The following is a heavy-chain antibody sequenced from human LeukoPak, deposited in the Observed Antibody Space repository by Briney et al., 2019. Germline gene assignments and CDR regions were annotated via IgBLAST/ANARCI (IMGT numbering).Heavy chain of an antibody. V-gene: IGHV3-23*01. CDR1: GFTFSSYA. D-gene: IGHD6-13*01. CDR3: AKAALRQAADPPLFDY. CDR2: ISGSGGST. Sequence: GGPLRLSCAASGFTFSSYAMSWVRQAPGKGLEWVSAISGSGGSTYYADSVKGRFTIPRDNSKNTLYLQMNSLRAEDTAVYYCAKAALRQAADPPLFDYWGQGTLVTVSS. J-gene: IGHJ4*02.